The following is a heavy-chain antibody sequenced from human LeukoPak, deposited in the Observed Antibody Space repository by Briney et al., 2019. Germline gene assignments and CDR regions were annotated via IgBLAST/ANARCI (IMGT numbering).Heavy chain of an antibody. CDR1: GFTFDDYA. Sequence: GGSLRLSCADSGFTFDDYAMHWVRQAPGKGLEGVSLISGDGGSTYYADSVKGGFTISRDKSKKSLYMQMNSLRSEDTALYYCAKGHYDYVWGSYRPQYYFDSGGQGPLAPVS. CDR2: ISGDGGST. D-gene: IGHD3-16*02. V-gene: IGHV3-43*02. J-gene: IGHJ4*02. CDR3: AKGHYDYVWGSYRPQYYFDS.